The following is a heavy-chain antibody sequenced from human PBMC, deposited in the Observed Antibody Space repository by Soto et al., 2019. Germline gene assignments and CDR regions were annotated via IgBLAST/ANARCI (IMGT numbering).Heavy chain of an antibody. CDR1: GGTFSSYG. Sequence: SVKVSCKASGGTFSSYGVSWVRQAPGQGLEWMGRIIPVFGIEHYAQKSQGRVTVTADESTSTAYMELSGLTSEDTAVYYCARGLSYYDSSGYSDAFDIWGQGTLVTVSS. D-gene: IGHD3-22*01. J-gene: IGHJ3*02. V-gene: IGHV1-69*13. CDR2: IIPVFGIE. CDR3: ARGLSYYDSSGYSDAFDI.